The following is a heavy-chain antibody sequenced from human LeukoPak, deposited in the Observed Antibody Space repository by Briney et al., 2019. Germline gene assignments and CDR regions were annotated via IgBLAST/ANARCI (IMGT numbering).Heavy chain of an antibody. D-gene: IGHD2-15*01. Sequence: GGSLRLSCAPSGFTFSSYGMHWVRPAPHRGLEWVAAISYAGSNKYYAGTVKGRFTISRDNSKNTLYLQMNSLRAEDTAVYYCAKVKKDIVVVVAARHYYYGMDVWGQGTTVTVSS. J-gene: IGHJ6*02. V-gene: IGHV3-30*18. CDR3: AKVKKDIVVVVAARHYYYGMDV. CDR1: GFTFSSYG. CDR2: ISYAGSNK.